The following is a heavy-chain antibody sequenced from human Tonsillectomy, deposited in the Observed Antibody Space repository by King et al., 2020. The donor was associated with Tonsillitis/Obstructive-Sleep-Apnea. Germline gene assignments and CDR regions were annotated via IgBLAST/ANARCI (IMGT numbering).Heavy chain of an antibody. D-gene: IGHD3-10*01. Sequence: VQLVESGGGLVQPGGSLRVSCAASGFTFSSHWMSWVRQAPGKGLEWVANIKQDGSEKHYVDSVKGRFTISRDNAKNSLYLQMNSLRDEDTAVDYCARVVGGGIDYWGQGTLVTVSS. V-gene: IGHV3-7*03. CDR1: GFTFSSHW. CDR3: ARVVGGGIDY. J-gene: IGHJ4*02. CDR2: IKQDGSEK.